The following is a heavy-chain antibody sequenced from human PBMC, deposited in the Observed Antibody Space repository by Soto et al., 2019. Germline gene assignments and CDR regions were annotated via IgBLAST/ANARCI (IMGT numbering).Heavy chain of an antibody. J-gene: IGHJ4*02. CDR2: IYSSGST. Sequence: SETLSLTCTVSGGSINSNNYYWTWIRQPPGKGLEWIGYIYSSGSTNYNPSLKSRVTISLDTSSNQFSLKLTSVTAADTAVYYCARDIRGYSRAFDYWGQGTLVTVSS. CDR1: GGSINSNNYY. V-gene: IGHV4-61*01. CDR3: ARDIRGYSRAFDY. D-gene: IGHD5-18*01.